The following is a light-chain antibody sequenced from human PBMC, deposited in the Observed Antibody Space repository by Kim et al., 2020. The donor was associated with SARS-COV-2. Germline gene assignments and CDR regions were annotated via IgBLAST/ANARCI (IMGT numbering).Light chain of an antibody. CDR1: KLGDKY. CDR3: QAWDSSTHVV. Sequence: VSTGQTASINCSGDKLGDKYACWYQQKPGQSPVLVIYQDSKRPSGIPERFSGSNSGNTATLTISGTQAMDEADYYCQAWDSSTHVVFGGGTQLTVL. V-gene: IGLV3-1*01. CDR2: QDS. J-gene: IGLJ2*01.